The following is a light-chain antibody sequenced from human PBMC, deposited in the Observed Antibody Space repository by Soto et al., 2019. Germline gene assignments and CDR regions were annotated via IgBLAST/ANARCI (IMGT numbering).Light chain of an antibody. CDR1: SSNIGAGYD. CDR3: QSYDSSLSGGV. Sequence: QSVLTQPPSVSGAPGQRVTISCTGSSSNIGAGYDVHWYQQLPGTAPKLLLSGNSNRPSGVPDRFSGSKSGTSASLAITGLQAEDEADYYCQSYDSSLSGGVFGGGTQLTVL. CDR2: GNS. V-gene: IGLV1-40*01. J-gene: IGLJ3*02.